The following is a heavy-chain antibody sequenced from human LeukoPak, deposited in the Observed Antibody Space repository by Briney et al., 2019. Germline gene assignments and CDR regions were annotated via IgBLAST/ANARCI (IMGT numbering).Heavy chain of an antibody. CDR2: INYSGTT. J-gene: IGHJ5*02. Sequence: SETLSLTCTVSGVSISSRSDYWGWIRQPPGKGLKWIGTINYSGTTYYNPSLKSRVTISINTSNNHFSLKLSSVTAADTAFYYCARENDYGDPSWGQGTLVTVSS. CDR1: GVSISSRSDY. CDR3: ARENDYGDPS. V-gene: IGHV4-39*07. D-gene: IGHD4-17*01.